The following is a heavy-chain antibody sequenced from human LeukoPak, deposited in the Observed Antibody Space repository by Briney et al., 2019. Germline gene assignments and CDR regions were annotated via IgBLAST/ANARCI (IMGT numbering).Heavy chain of an antibody. J-gene: IGHJ4*02. D-gene: IGHD3-22*01. V-gene: IGHV4-59*08. CDR1: GGSLSSYY. Sequence: PSETLSLTCTVSGGSLSSYYWSWIRQPPGKGLEWIGYIYYSGSTNYNPSLKSRVTISVDTSKNQFSLKLSSVTAADTAVYYCARHDKNPNSSGYYYYYWGQGTLVTVSS. CDR3: ARHDKNPNSSGYYYYY. CDR2: IYYSGST.